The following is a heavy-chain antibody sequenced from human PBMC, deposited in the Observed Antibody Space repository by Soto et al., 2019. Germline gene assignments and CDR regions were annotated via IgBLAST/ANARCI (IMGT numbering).Heavy chain of an antibody. Sequence: EVQLVESGGGLVQPGGSLRLSCEASGFTVSSNYMSWVRQAPGKGLEWVSVIYSGGSTYYADSVKGRFTISRDNSKNTLYPQMNSRSAEDTAVSYGARALPPVVMGNECCNWFDPWGPGTLVTVSS. J-gene: IGHJ5*02. CDR1: GFTVSSNY. V-gene: IGHV3-66*01. D-gene: IGHD2-2*01. CDR2: IYSGGST. CDR3: ARALPPVVMGNECCNWFDP.